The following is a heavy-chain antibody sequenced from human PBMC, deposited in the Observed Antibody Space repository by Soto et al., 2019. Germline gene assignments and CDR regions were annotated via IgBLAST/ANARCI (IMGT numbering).Heavy chain of an antibody. V-gene: IGHV3-7*05. D-gene: IGHD3-16*01. J-gene: IGHJ3*02. Sequence: GGSLRLSCAASGFTFRNCWMSWVRQAPGKGLEWVANIKEDGSDKFYVDSVKGRFTISRDNAKNSLFLQMNSLRVEDTAVYYCASAARLGAFDIWGQGTLVTVSS. CDR1: GFTFRNCW. CDR2: IKEDGSDK. CDR3: ASAARLGAFDI.